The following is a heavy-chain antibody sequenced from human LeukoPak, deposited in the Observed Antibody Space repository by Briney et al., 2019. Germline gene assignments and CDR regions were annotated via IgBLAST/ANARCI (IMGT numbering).Heavy chain of an antibody. Sequence: ASVKVSCKASGYTFTSYGIGWVRQAPGQGLEWMGWISAYNGNTNYAQKLQGRVTMTTDTSTSTAYMELRSLRSDDTAVYYCARLMPTYCSGGSCYFSEWDYWGQGTLVTVSS. J-gene: IGHJ4*02. CDR2: ISAYNGNT. CDR3: ARLMPTYCSGGSCYFSEWDY. D-gene: IGHD2-15*01. CDR1: GYTFTSYG. V-gene: IGHV1-18*01.